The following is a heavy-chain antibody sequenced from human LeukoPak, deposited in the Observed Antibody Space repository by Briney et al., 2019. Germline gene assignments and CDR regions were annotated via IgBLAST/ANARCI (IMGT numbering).Heavy chain of an antibody. D-gene: IGHD3-9*01. Sequence: PGGSLRLSCVASGFTFSNYAMGWVRQAPGKGLEWVSAITGSGTNRYYADSLKGRFTTSRDNSKNTVFLQMNSLRHEDTAIYYCVIWGDYDVLTGYYVPDYWGQGTLVTVAP. CDR1: GFTFSNYA. CDR2: ITGSGTNR. V-gene: IGHV3-23*01. CDR3: VIWGDYDVLTGYYVPDY. J-gene: IGHJ4*02.